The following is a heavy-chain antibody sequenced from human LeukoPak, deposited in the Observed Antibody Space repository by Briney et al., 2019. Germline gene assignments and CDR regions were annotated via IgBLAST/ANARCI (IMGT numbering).Heavy chain of an antibody. CDR2: IAYDGSNK. Sequence: GGSLRLSCAPSGFTFSSYAMPWVGQAPGQGRESVASIAYDGSNKYYADSVQGRFTISRDNSKNTLYLQMNSLRAEDTAVYYCASPLWFGELLFESWGQGTLVTVSS. V-gene: IGHV3-30-3*01. CDR3: ASPLWFGELLFES. D-gene: IGHD3-10*01. CDR1: GFTFSSYA. J-gene: IGHJ4*02.